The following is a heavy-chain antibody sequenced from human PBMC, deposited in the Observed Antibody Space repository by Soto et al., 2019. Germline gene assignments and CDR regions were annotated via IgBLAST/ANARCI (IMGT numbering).Heavy chain of an antibody. CDR3: AREQQLVRAYFDY. D-gene: IGHD6-13*01. CDR2: IYYSGST. J-gene: IGHJ4*02. CDR1: GGSISSGDYY. V-gene: IGHV4-30-4*01. Sequence: PSETLSLTCTVSGGSISSGDYYWSWIRQPPGKGLEWIGYIYYSGSTYYNPSLKSRVTISVDTSKNQFSLKLSSVTAADTAVYYCAREQQLVRAYFDYWGQGTLVTVSS.